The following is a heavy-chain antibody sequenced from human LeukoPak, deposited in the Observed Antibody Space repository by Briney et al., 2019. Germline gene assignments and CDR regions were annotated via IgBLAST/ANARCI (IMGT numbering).Heavy chain of an antibody. V-gene: IGHV3-74*01. J-gene: IGHJ4*02. CDR2: IHSDGTST. CDR1: GFTFDDYA. D-gene: IGHD2-2*01. CDR3: ARARCSRTSCNTESDY. Sequence: TGGSLRLSCAASGFTFDDYAIYWVRQAPGKGLVWVSRIHSDGTSTSYADSVKGRFTISRDNAKNTLYLQMNNLRAEDTAVYYCARARCSRTSCNTESDYWGQGTLVTVSS.